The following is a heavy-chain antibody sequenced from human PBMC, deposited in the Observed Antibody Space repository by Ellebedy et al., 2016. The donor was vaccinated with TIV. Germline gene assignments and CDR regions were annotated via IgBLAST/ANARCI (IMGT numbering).Heavy chain of an antibody. CDR1: GFTFSRDW. J-gene: IGHJ4*02. V-gene: IGHV3-7*03. CDR3: ATTLSSGWPYYFNN. CDR2: IGPHGVET. Sequence: PGGSLRLSCAASGFTFSRDWMTWVRQFPGKGLEWVANIGPHGVETHYVDSVKGRFTISRDNARNSLFLQMNNLRAEDTAIYYCATTLSSGWPYYFNNWGQGSLVAVSS. D-gene: IGHD6-19*01.